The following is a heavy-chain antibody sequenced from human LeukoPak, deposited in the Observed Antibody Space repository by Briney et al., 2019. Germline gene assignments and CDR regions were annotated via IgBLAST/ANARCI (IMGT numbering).Heavy chain of an antibody. CDR1: GGSFTGGHYY. Sequence: SETLSLTCSVSGGSFTGGHYYWSWIRQPPGKGLEWIGYIYHSGSTYYNSSLKSRLTISIDTSKIQFSLKLTSVTAADTAVYYCARVAPTNWGEGPFDYWGQGILVTVSS. CDR3: ARVAPTNWGEGPFDY. D-gene: IGHD7-27*01. J-gene: IGHJ4*02. CDR2: IYHSGST. V-gene: IGHV4-30-4*08.